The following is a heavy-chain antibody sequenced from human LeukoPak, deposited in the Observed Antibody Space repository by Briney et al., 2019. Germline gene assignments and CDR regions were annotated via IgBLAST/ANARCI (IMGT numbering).Heavy chain of an antibody. CDR1: GFTLRTYW. J-gene: IGHJ6*03. Sequence: GGSLRLSCAASGFTLRTYWMSWVRQAPGKGLEWVSAISGSGDRTFYADSVKGRLTISRDNSKNTLYLQLNTVRAEDTALYYCARGGTNYYYMDVWGNGTTVTVSS. V-gene: IGHV3-23*01. D-gene: IGHD3-10*01. CDR2: ISGSGDRT. CDR3: ARGGTNYYYMDV.